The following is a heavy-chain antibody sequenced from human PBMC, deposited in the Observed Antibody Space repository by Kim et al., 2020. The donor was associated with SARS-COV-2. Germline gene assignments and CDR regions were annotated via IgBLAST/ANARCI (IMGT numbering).Heavy chain of an antibody. CDR1: GFTFSSYS. Sequence: GGSLRLSCAGSGFTFSSYSMNWVRQAPGKGLEWISYISSSTSTIYDADSVKGRFIICSDTAKYLLHLQMNSRAGEDTTVYYFATLRESLWEYGGNCAYWG. D-gene: IGHD2-21*01. CDR3: ATLRESLWEYGGNCAY. CDR2: ISSSTSTI. V-gene: IGHV3-48*01. J-gene: IGHJ4*01.